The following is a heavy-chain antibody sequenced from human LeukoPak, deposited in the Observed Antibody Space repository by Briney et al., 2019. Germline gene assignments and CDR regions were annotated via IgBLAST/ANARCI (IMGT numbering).Heavy chain of an antibody. Sequence: GESLKISCKGSGYSINNYWIGWVRQMPGKGLEWMGIIYPADSDIRYSPSFQGQVTISADKSISTVYLQWSSLKASDTAVYYCARQEYCSGGSCYTWFDPWGQGTLVTVSS. CDR2: IYPADSDI. CDR3: ARQEYCSGGSCYTWFDP. J-gene: IGHJ5*02. CDR1: GYSINNYW. V-gene: IGHV5-51*01. D-gene: IGHD2-15*01.